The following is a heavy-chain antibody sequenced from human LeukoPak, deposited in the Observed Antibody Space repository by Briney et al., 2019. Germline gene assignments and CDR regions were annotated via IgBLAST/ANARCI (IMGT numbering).Heavy chain of an antibody. CDR3: ARGPHDTYYGDS. Sequence: ASVKVSCKASGYTFATYDINWVRQATGQGLEWMGWMNPNSDNTAYAQKFQGRVTMTRDTSISTAYLELRSLTSEGTAVYYCARGPHDTYYGDSWGQGTLVTVSS. V-gene: IGHV1-8*02. CDR2: MNPNSDNT. D-gene: IGHD4-17*01. J-gene: IGHJ1*01. CDR1: GYTFATYD.